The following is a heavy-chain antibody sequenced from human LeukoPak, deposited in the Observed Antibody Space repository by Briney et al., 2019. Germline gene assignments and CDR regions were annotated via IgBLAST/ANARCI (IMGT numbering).Heavy chain of an antibody. CDR3: AREVEAKWFDP. V-gene: IGHV3-66*02. CDR2: IYSGGST. D-gene: IGHD2-15*01. Sequence: PGGSLRLSCAASGFTVSSNYMSWVRQAPGKGLEWVSVIYSGGSTYYADSVKGRFTIPRDNSKNTLFLQMNSLRAEDTAVYYCAREVEAKWFDPWGQGTLVTVSS. J-gene: IGHJ5*02. CDR1: GFTVSSNY.